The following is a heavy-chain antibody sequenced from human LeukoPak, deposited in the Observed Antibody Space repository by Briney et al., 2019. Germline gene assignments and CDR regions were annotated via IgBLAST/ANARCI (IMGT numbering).Heavy chain of an antibody. V-gene: IGHV4-39*01. D-gene: IGHD3-3*01. CDR1: GGSISSSSYY. Sequence: SETLSLTCTVSGGSISSSSYYWGWIRQPPRKGLEWIGSIYYSGSTYYNPSLKSRVTISVDTSKNQFSLKLSSVTAADTAVYYCARRTAYYDFWSGEYYFDYWGQGTLVTVSS. J-gene: IGHJ4*02. CDR3: ARRTAYYDFWSGEYYFDY. CDR2: IYYSGST.